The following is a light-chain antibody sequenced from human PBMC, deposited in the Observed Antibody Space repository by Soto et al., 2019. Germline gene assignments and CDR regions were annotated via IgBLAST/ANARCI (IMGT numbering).Light chain of an antibody. CDR3: AVWDDSLNGPV. Sequence: QLVLTQPPSASGTPGQRVTISCSGSTSNIGTNTVNWYHQLPGTAPKLLIYRNSHRPSGVPSRFSGAKSGTSASLAISGLEADYESDYYCAVWDDSLNGPVFGGGTKVTV. J-gene: IGLJ2*01. V-gene: IGLV1-44*01. CDR2: RNS. CDR1: TSNIGTNT.